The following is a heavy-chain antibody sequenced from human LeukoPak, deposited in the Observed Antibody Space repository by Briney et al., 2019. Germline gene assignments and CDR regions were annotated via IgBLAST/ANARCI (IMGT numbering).Heavy chain of an antibody. Sequence: PGGSLRLSCAASGFTFSDYYMSWIRQAPGKGLEWVSYISSSSSYTNYADSVKGRFTISRDNSKNTVYLQMGSLRVEDMAVYYCARIIGAAGTRYFDYWGQGTQVTVSS. V-gene: IGHV3-11*06. CDR3: ARIIGAAGTRYFDY. D-gene: IGHD6-13*01. CDR2: ISSSSSYT. CDR1: GFTFSDYY. J-gene: IGHJ4*02.